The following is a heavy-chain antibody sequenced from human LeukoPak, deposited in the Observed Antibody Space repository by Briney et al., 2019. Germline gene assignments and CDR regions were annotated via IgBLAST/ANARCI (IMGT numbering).Heavy chain of an antibody. J-gene: IGHJ3*02. CDR1: GLTFSSDW. D-gene: IGHD3-16*01. Sequence: GGSLRPSCVGSGLTFSSDWMHWVRQAPGKGPVWVSRINTDGDSTVYADSVKGRFTISKDNAKNTLYLQMNSLRLEDTATYYCARTRGNAFDIWGQGTMVTVSS. CDR3: ARTRGNAFDI. CDR2: INTDGDST. V-gene: IGHV3-74*01.